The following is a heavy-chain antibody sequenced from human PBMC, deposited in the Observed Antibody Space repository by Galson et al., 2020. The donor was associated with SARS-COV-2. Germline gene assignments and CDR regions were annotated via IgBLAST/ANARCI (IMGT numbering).Heavy chain of an antibody. CDR1: GGSISSGGYY. D-gene: IGHD3-10*01. CDR3: ARTIATWFGEPHMDV. CDR2: IYYRGST. Sequence: SETLSLTCTVSGGSISSGGYYWSWICQHPGKGLEWIGYIYYRGSTYYNPSLKSRVTISVDTSKNQFSLKLSSVTAADTAVYYCARTIATWFGEPHMDVWGQGTTVTVSS. V-gene: IGHV4-31*03. J-gene: IGHJ6*02.